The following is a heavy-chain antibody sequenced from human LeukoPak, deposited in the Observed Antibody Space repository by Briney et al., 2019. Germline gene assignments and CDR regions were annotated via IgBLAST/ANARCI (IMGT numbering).Heavy chain of an antibody. CDR1: GFNFSNFG. D-gene: IGHD3-10*01. CDR3: ARDSWFGELVTYYFDY. CDR2: IWYDGNTK. Sequence: GRSLRLYCSASGFNFSNFGMQWVRQVPGTGREWVAVIWYDGNTKSYANYVKGRFTVSRDSSKNTLYLQMNILRPEDTAIYYCARDSWFGELVTYYFDYGGQGTLVTVPS. J-gene: IGHJ4*02. V-gene: IGHV3-33*01.